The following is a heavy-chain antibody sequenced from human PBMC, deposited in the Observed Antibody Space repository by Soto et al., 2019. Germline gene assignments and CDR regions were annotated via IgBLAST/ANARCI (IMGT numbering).Heavy chain of an antibody. Sequence: QVQLVQSGAEVKKPGASVKVSCKASGYTFTSYDINWVRQATGQGLEWMGWMNPNSGNTGYAQKFQGRVTMTRNTXXSXAXXERSSLRSEDTAVYYCARRTYYDFWRGYGNDAFDIWGQGTMVTVSS. CDR1: GYTFTSYD. CDR2: MNPNSGNT. V-gene: IGHV1-8*01. CDR3: ARRTYYDFWRGYGNDAFDI. D-gene: IGHD3-3*01. J-gene: IGHJ3*02.